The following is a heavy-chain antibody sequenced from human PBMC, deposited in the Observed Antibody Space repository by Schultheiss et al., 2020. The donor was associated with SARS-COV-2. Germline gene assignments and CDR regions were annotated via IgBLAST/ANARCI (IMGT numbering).Heavy chain of an antibody. Sequence: SQTLSLTCTVSGDSISNYYWSWIRQPPGKGLEWIGYIYYSGSTYYNPSLKSRVTISVDTSKNQFSLKLSSVTAADTAVYYCTRAPPYSGYDSYYYYGMDVWGQGTTVTVSS. J-gene: IGHJ6*02. CDR1: GDSISNYY. V-gene: IGHV4-59*06. CDR2: IYYSGST. D-gene: IGHD5-12*01. CDR3: TRAPPYSGYDSYYYYGMDV.